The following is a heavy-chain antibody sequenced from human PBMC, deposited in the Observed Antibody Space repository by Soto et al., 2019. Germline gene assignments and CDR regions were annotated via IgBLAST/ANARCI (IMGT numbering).Heavy chain of an antibody. Sequence: PXECLKISWQGSRYSFNSYSISWVRQMPGKGLEWMGSIDPSDSYTNYSPSFHGHVTISADKSISTAYLQWSSLKASDTAMYYCASLLDNLSYYYYGMDLWGQGTTVTVSS. D-gene: IGHD3-3*01. J-gene: IGHJ6*02. V-gene: IGHV5-10-1*01. CDR3: ASLLDNLSYYYYGMDL. CDR2: IDPSDSYT. CDR1: RYSFNSYS.